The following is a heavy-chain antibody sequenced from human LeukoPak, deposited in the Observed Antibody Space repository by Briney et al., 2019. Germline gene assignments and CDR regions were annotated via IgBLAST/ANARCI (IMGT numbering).Heavy chain of an antibody. CDR1: GGSFSGYY. V-gene: IGHV4-34*01. J-gene: IGHJ4*02. CDR2: INHSGST. D-gene: IGHD3-22*01. Sequence: SETLSLTCAVYGGSFSGYYWSWIRQPPGKGLEWIGEINHSGSTNYNPSLESRVTISVDTSKNQFSLKLSSVTAADTAVYYCARHYYDSSGYYYFDYWGQGTLVTVSS. CDR3: ARHYYDSSGYYYFDY.